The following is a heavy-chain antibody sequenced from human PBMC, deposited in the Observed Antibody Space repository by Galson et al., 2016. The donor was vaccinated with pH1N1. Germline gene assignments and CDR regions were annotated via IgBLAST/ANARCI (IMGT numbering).Heavy chain of an antibody. V-gene: IGHV1-2*02. CDR3: ARGRYCNNRDCFMGIDS. CDR1: TGYY. CDR2: IKPNSGDT. J-gene: IGHJ4*02. D-gene: IGHD2-8*01. Sequence: TGYYIHWVRQAPGQGLEWMGWIKPNSGDTKYAQKFQGRVTMTRDMSISTAYMELSSLRSDDTAIYYCARGRYCNNRDCFMGIDSWGQGTLVTVSS.